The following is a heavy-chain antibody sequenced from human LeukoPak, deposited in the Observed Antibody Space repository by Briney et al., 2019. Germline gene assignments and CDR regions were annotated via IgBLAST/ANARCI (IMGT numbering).Heavy chain of an antibody. J-gene: IGHJ4*02. CDR2: IYYTGNT. Sequence: PSETLSLTCTVSGVSISSSNSYWGWIRQPPGRGLEWIGSIYYTGNTYYNASLKNRVTVSIDTSKSRISLRLTSVTATDTAMYYCARQTGSGLFTLPGGQGTLVTVSS. D-gene: IGHD3/OR15-3a*01. CDR3: ARQTGSGLFTLP. V-gene: IGHV4-39*01. CDR1: GVSISSSNSY.